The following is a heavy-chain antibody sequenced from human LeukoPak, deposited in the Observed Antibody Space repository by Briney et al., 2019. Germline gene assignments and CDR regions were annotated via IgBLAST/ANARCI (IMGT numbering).Heavy chain of an antibody. D-gene: IGHD2/OR15-2a*01. CDR2: ISSNGGST. V-gene: IGHV3-64*04. J-gene: IGHJ4*02. Sequence: GGSLRLSCSASGFTFSSYAMHWVRQAPGKGLEYVSAISSNGGSTYYADSVKGRFTISRDNSKNTLYLQMNSLRADDTAVYYCAKRSPSNREFDCWGQGTLVTVSS. CDR3: AKRSPSNREFDC. CDR1: GFTFSSYA.